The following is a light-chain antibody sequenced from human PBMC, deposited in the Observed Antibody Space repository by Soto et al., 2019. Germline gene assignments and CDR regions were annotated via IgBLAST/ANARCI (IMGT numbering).Light chain of an antibody. CDR3: SSYTSSSTLYV. CDR2: DVS. Sequence: QSALTQPASVSGSPGQSITISCTGTSSDVGGYNYVSWYQQHPGKAPKLMIYDVSHRPSGVSNRFSGSKSGNTASLTISGLQAEDEADYCCSSYTSSSTLYVFGTGTKLTVL. V-gene: IGLV2-14*01. CDR1: SSDVGGYNY. J-gene: IGLJ1*01.